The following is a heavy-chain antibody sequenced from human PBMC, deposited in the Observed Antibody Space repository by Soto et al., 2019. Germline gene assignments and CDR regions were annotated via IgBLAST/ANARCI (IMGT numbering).Heavy chain of an antibody. CDR3: AKDQSTSRGIDY. CDR1: GFTFSSYG. Sequence: GGSLRLSCAASGFTFSSYGMHWVRQAPGKGLEWVAVISYDGSNKYYADSVKGRFTISRDNSKNTLYLQMNSLRAEDTAVYYCAKDQSTSRGIDYWGQGTLVTVSS. CDR2: ISYDGSNK. J-gene: IGHJ4*02. V-gene: IGHV3-30*18. D-gene: IGHD1-26*01.